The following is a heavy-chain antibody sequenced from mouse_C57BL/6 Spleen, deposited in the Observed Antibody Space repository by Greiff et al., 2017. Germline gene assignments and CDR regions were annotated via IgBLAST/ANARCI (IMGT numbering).Heavy chain of an antibody. V-gene: IGHV5-9*01. J-gene: IGHJ4*01. CDR3: ARHEKNYYAMDY. Sequence: EVQLVESGGGLVKPGGSLKLSCAASGFTFSSYTMSWVRQTPEKRLEWVATISGGGGNTYYPDSVKGRFTISRDNAKNTLYLQMSSLRSEDTALYYCARHEKNYYAMDYWGQGTSVTVSS. CDR2: ISGGGGNT. CDR1: GFTFSSYT.